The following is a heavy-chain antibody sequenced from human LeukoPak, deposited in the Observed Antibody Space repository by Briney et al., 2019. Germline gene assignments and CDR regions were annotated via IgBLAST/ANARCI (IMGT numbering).Heavy chain of an antibody. CDR3: ARGDRYCSGGSCYLFGLTTHRYYFDY. CDR1: GYTFTSYA. J-gene: IGHJ4*02. Sequence: ASVKVSCKASGYTFTSYAMHWVRQAPGQRLEWMGWINAGNGNTKYSQKFQGRVTITRDTSASTAYMELSSLRSEDTAVYYCARGDRYCSGGSCYLFGLTTHRYYFDYWGQGTLVTVSS. V-gene: IGHV1-3*01. CDR2: INAGNGNT. D-gene: IGHD2-15*01.